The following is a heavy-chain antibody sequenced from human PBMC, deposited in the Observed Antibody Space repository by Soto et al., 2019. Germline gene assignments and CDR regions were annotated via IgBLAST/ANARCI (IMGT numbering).Heavy chain of an antibody. V-gene: IGHV4-39*02. J-gene: IGHJ5*02. D-gene: IGHD6-19*01. CDR2: IYYSGST. Sequence: PWETLSLTCTVSGASISSYYWGWIRQPPGKGLEWIGSIYYSGSTYYNPSLKSRVTISVDTSKNQFSLKLSSVTAADTAVYYCARDRAVANWFDPWGQGTLVTVSS. CDR3: ARDRAVANWFDP. CDR1: GASISSYY.